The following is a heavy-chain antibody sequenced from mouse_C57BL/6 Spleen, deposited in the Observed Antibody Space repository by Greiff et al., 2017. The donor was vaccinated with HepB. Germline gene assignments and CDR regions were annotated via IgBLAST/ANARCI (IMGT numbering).Heavy chain of an antibody. J-gene: IGHJ2*01. Sequence: QVQLQQSGAELVKPGASVKMSCKASGYTFTSYWITWVKQRPGQGLEWIGDIYPGSGSTNYNEKFKSKATLTVDTSSSTAYMQLSSLTSEDSAVYYCARPIRWDYYGLDYWGQGTTLTVSS. CDR1: GYTFTSYW. V-gene: IGHV1-55*01. CDR2: IYPGSGST. CDR3: ARPIRWDYYGLDY. D-gene: IGHD1-1*01.